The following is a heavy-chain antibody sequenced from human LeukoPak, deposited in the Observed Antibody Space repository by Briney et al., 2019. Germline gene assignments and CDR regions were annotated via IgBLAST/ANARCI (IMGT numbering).Heavy chain of an antibody. CDR1: GFTFSTYE. D-gene: IGHD2/OR15-2a*01. Sequence: PGGSLRLSCAASGFTFSTYEMNWVRQAPGKGLEWVSYISPNGRSINYADSVKGRFTISRDNAKNSLYLQMNSLRAEDTAIYYCTREGDNSTPDYWGQGTLVTVS. V-gene: IGHV3-48*03. CDR2: ISPNGRSI. J-gene: IGHJ4*02. CDR3: TREGDNSTPDY.